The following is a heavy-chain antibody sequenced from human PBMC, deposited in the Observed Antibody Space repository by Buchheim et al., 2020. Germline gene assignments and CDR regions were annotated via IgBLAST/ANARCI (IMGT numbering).Heavy chain of an antibody. CDR3: ARVYSNSFDY. CDR2: ISHSGRS. V-gene: IGHV4-34*01. J-gene: IGHJ4*02. CDR1: GWSFSGYY. D-gene: IGHD4-11*01. Sequence: QVQLQQWGAGLLKPSETLSLTCAVYGWSFSGYYWSWIRQPPGKGLEWIGEISHSGRSNYNPSLKSRVTISVDTYKNQASMKLTSVTAADTAVYSCARVYSNSFDYWGQGTL.